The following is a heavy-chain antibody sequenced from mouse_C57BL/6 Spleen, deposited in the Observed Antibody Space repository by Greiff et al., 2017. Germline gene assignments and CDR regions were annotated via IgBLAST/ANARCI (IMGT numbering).Heavy chain of an antibody. CDR1: GYSITSGYY. D-gene: IGHD3-2*02. CDR2: ISYDGSN. V-gene: IGHV3-6*01. Sequence: ESGPGLVKPSQSLSLTCSVTGYSITSGYYWNWIRQFPGNKLEWMGYISYDGSNNYNPSLKNRISITRDTSKNQFFLKLNSVTTEDTATYYCAKTAQAFAYWCQGTLVTVSA. CDR3: AKTAQAFAY. J-gene: IGHJ3*01.